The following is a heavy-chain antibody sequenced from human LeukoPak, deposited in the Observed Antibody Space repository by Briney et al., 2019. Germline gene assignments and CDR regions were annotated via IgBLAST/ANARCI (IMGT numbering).Heavy chain of an antibody. V-gene: IGHV3-21*06. J-gene: IGHJ5*02. Sequence: PGGSLRLSCAASGFIFSTYTMNWVRQAPGKGLEWVSSITSNYDSIYYADSVKGRFTISRDDGKNSLYLQMNSLRAEDTAVYYCARDSTIAVAGTLSNYFDPWGQGTLVTVSS. D-gene: IGHD6-19*01. CDR2: ITSNYDSI. CDR1: GFIFSTYT. CDR3: ARDSTIAVAGTLSNYFDP.